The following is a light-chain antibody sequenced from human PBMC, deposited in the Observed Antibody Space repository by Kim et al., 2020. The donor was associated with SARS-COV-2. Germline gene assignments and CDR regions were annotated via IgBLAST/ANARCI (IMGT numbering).Light chain of an antibody. CDR3: QKYNSART. Sequence: SASVGDRVTITCRASQGITNYLAWYQQKPGKVPKLLIYAASTLQSGVPSRFSGSGSGTDFTLTINSLQPEDVATYYCQKYNSARTFGGGTKVDIK. CDR1: QGITNY. V-gene: IGKV1-27*01. J-gene: IGKJ4*01. CDR2: AAS.